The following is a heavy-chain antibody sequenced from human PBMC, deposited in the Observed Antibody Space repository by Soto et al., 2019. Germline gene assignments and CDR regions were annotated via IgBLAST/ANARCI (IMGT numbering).Heavy chain of an antibody. J-gene: IGHJ4*02. CDR3: ARLLRSPSTGRVFEY. CDR2: VYHTGSS. Sequence: PSETLSLTCTASGDSISSSYWNWIRQPAGKGLEWIGRVYHTGSSNYNPSLKSRVTLSVDTSKSQFSLKLTSVTAADTAVYYCARLLRSPSTGRVFEYWGQEILVNVSS. D-gene: IGHD3-16*01. V-gene: IGHV4-4*07. CDR1: GDSISSSY.